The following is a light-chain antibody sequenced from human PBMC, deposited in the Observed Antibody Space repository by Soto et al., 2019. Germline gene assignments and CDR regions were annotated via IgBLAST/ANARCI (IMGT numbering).Light chain of an antibody. CDR2: NTS. CDR3: QQRYNWPPLT. J-gene: IGKJ4*01. V-gene: IGKV3-11*01. Sequence: EIVMTQSPATLSVSPGERATLSCRASQSVSSNFAWYQHKPGQAPRLLIYNTSKRANGIPARFSGSGSGTDFTLTISSIEPEDFAVYYCQQRYNWPPLTFGGGTKVEMK. CDR1: QSVSSN.